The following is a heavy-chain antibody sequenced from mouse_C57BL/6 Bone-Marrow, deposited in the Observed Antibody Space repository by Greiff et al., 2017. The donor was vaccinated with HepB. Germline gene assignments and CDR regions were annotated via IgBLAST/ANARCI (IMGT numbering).Heavy chain of an antibody. CDR3: ARDAWDGYFYFDY. CDR1: GFTFSDFY. J-gene: IGHJ2*01. D-gene: IGHD2-3*01. Sequence: EVKVVESGGGLVQSGRSLRLSCATSGFTFSDFYMEWVRQAPGKGLEWIAASRNKANDYTTEYSASVKGRFIVSRDTSQSILYLQMNALRAEDTAIYYCARDAWDGYFYFDYWGQGTTLTVSS. CDR2: SRNKANDYTT. V-gene: IGHV7-1*01.